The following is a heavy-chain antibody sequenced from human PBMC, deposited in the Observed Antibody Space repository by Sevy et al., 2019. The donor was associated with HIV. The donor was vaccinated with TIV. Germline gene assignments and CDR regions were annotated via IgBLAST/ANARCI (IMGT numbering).Heavy chain of an antibody. D-gene: IGHD2-2*01. CDR2: IYYDGSNK. Sequence: GGSLRLSCAASGFTFSSYAMHWVRQAPGKGLEWVAVIYYDGSNKYYSDSVKGRFTISRDNSKNTLYLQMNSLRAEDTAVYYCARDGGEVVPAAPYYYYGMDVWGQRTTVTVSS. CDR1: GFTFSSYA. CDR3: ARDGGEVVPAAPYYYYGMDV. V-gene: IGHV3-30-3*01. J-gene: IGHJ6*02.